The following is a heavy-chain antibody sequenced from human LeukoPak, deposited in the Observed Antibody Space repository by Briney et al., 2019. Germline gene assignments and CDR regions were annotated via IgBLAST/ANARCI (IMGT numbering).Heavy chain of an antibody. CDR2: INPNSGGT. V-gene: IGHV1-2*02. CDR1: GYTFTGYY. CDR3: AREILPGDFWSGYIDY. J-gene: IGHJ4*02. D-gene: IGHD3-3*01. Sequence: ASVKVSCKASGYTFTGYYMHWVRQAPGQGLEWMGWINPNSGGTNYAQKFQGRVTMTRDTSISTAYMELSRLRSDDTAVYYCAREILPGDFWSGYIDYWGRGTLVTVSS.